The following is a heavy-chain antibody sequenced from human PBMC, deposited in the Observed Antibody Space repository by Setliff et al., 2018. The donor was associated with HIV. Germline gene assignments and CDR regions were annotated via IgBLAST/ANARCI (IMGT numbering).Heavy chain of an antibody. CDR2: IIPIFGIP. CDR1: GGTFIRYA. J-gene: IGHJ4*02. Sequence: GASVKVSCKASGGTFIRYAFNWVRQAPGQGREWMGEIIPIFGIPSYAQRFQDRVTITADESTYTAYMELSSLRSEDTAVYYCAIVTELDYYGGSGPTHLLFDSWGQGTLVTVSS. CDR3: AIVTELDYYGGSGPTHLLFDS. V-gene: IGHV1-69*13. D-gene: IGHD3-22*01.